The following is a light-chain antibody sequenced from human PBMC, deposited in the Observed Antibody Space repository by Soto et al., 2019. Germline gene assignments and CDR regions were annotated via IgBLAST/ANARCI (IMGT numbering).Light chain of an antibody. CDR3: GTWDSSLSAYV. CDR1: SSNIGNNY. CDR2: DNN. J-gene: IGLJ1*01. V-gene: IGLV1-51*01. Sequence: QSVLTQPPSVSAAPGQKDTISCSGSSSNIGNNYVSWYQQLPGTAPKLLIYDNNKRPSGIPDQFSGSKSGTSATLGITGLQTGDEADYYCGTWDSSLSAYVFGTGTKLTVL.